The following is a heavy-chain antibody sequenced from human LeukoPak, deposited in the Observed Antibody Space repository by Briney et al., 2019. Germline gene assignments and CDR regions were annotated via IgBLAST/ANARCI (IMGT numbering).Heavy chain of an antibody. J-gene: IGHJ4*02. V-gene: IGHV1-2*02. D-gene: IGHD5-24*01. CDR2: INPKSGGT. CDR1: VYTFTGYY. CDR3: ARDRYGDGFAHFDY. Sequence: ASVKVSCKASVYTFTGYYMHWVRQAPGQGLEWMGWINPKSGGTNYAQKFQGRVAITRDTSITTAYMDLSRLTSDDTAVYYCARDRYGDGFAHFDYWGQGALVTVSS.